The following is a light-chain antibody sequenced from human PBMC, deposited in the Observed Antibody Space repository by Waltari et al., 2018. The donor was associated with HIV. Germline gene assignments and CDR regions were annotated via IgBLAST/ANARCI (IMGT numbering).Light chain of an antibody. V-gene: IGKV3-20*01. J-gene: IGKJ1*01. CDR1: QSVSNNY. Sequence: EIVLTQSPGTLSLSPGERATLSCRASQSVSNNYLSWHQQRPGQAPRLLVYGASTRATGIPDRFSGSGSGTDFTLTISRLEPEDFAIYYCQQYGTSPPWTFGQGTKVEIK. CDR3: QQYGTSPPWT. CDR2: GAS.